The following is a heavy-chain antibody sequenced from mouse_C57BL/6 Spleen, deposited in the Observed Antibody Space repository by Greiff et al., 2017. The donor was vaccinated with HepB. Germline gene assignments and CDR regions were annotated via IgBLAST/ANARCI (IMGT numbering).Heavy chain of an antibody. J-gene: IGHJ3*01. V-gene: IGHV1-59*01. D-gene: IGHD2-5*01. CDR3: ARGSNYVPFAY. CDR1: GYTFTSYW. CDR2: IDPSDSYT. Sequence: VQLQQPGAELVRPGTSVKLSCKASGYTFTSYWMHWVKQRPGQGLEWIGVIDPSDSYTNYNQKFKGKATLTVDTSSSTAYMQLSSLTSEDSAVYYCARGSNYVPFAYWGQGTLVTVSA.